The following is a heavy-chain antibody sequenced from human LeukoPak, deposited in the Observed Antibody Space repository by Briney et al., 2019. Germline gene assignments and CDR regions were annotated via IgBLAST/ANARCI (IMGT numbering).Heavy chain of an antibody. CDR2: IYHSGST. J-gene: IGHJ4*02. D-gene: IGHD2-21*02. Sequence: SETLSLTCTVSGYSISSGYYWGWIRQPPGKGLEWIGSIYHSGSTYYNPSLKSRVTISVDTSKNQFSLKLSSVTAADTAVYYCARGSYCGGDCYSGYWGQGTLVTVSS. CDR3: ARGSYCGGDCYSGY. V-gene: IGHV4-38-2*02. CDR1: GYSISSGYY.